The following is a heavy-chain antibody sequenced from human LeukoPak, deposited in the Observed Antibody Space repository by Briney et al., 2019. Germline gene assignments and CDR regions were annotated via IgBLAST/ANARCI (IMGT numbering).Heavy chain of an antibody. V-gene: IGHV4-39*01. CDR1: GGSISSSSYS. D-gene: IGHD3-10*01. Sequence: SETLSLTCSVTGGSISSSSYSWGWVRQPPVKGLEWIASVHHSGSTYYNPSLKSRLTISVDTSKNQFSLKMSSVTAADTAVYFCARQLYVSGSYYAPMDVWGKGTTVTISS. CDR3: ARQLYVSGSYYAPMDV. CDR2: VHHSGST. J-gene: IGHJ6*03.